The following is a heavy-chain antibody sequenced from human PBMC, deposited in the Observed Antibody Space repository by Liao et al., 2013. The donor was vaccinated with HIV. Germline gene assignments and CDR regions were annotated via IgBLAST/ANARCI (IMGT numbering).Heavy chain of an antibody. D-gene: IGHD7-27*01. V-gene: IGHV4-4*07. CDR3: AREGTGDVRDAFDI. Sequence: QVQLQESGPGLVKASETLSLTCTVSGGPMSSYYWTWIRQPAGKGLEWIGRMYFSGNTNYNPSLKGRVAMSVDTSKSQFSLKLSSVTAADTAVYYCAREGTGDVRDAFDIWGQGTMVTVSS. CDR1: GGPMSSYY. J-gene: IGHJ3*02. CDR2: MYFSGNT.